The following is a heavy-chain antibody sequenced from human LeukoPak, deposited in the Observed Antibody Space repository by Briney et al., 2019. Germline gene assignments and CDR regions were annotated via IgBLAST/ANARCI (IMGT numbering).Heavy chain of an antibody. J-gene: IGHJ6*02. CDR3: ARAIVGYYDILTGSRYYYGMDV. V-gene: IGHV4-59*01. D-gene: IGHD3-9*01. CDR2: IYYSGST. CDR1: GGSISSYC. Sequence: SETLSLTCTVSGGSISSYCWTWIRQPPGKGLEWIGYIYYSGSTNYNPSPKSRVTISVDTSKNQFSLKLNSVTAADTAVYYCARAIVGYYDILTGSRYYYGMDVWGQGTTVTVSS.